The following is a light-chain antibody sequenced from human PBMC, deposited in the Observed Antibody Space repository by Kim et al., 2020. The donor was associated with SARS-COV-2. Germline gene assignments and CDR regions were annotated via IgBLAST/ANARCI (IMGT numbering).Light chain of an antibody. J-gene: IGKJ1*01. CDR2: EAS. CDR3: QQYRSYPWT. Sequence: ASVGYRVTIPCRASRSIAGLLAWYQQKPGQAPKLLIYEASTLKSGVPSRFTGSGSGTEFTLIISSLQPDDFATYYCQQYRSYPWTFGQGTKVDIK. V-gene: IGKV1-5*03. CDR1: RSIAGL.